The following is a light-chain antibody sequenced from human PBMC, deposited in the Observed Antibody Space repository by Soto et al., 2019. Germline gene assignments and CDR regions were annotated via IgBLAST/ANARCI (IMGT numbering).Light chain of an antibody. CDR2: EVT. Sequence: QSALTQPASVSGSPGQSITISCTGTTSDVGGYNSVSWFQHHPDKAPKFFIYEVTLRPSGVSNRFSGSKSGNTASLTISGLQAEDEADYYCASYTTSGTVLFGGGTKLTVL. V-gene: IGLV2-14*01. CDR1: TSDVGGYNS. CDR3: ASYTTSGTVL. J-gene: IGLJ2*01.